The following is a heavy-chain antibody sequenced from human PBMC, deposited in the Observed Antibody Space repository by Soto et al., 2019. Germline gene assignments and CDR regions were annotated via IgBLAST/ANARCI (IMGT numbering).Heavy chain of an antibody. D-gene: IGHD6-13*01. Sequence: GESLKISCAASGFTFSSYAMSWVRQAPGKGLEWVSAISGSGGSTYYADSVKGRFTISRDNSKNPLYLQMNSLRAEDTAVYYCAKNPGPGIAAAGTGGYYFDYWGQGTLVTVSS. V-gene: IGHV3-23*01. CDR2: ISGSGGST. CDR1: GFTFSSYA. CDR3: AKNPGPGIAAAGTGGYYFDY. J-gene: IGHJ4*02.